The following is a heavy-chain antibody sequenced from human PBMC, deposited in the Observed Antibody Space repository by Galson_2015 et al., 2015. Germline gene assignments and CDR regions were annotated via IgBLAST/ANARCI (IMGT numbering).Heavy chain of an antibody. CDR2: ISSTTTYI. Sequence: LRLSCAASEFTFSSYYMSWVRQAPGKGLEWVSSISSTTTYIYYADSVKGRFTISRDNAKNSLYLQMNSLGAEDTAVYYCARQILDYDFWSGYYATDFDYWGQGTLVTVSS. CDR1: EFTFSSYY. D-gene: IGHD3-3*01. CDR3: ARQILDYDFWSGYYATDFDY. V-gene: IGHV3-21*01. J-gene: IGHJ4*02.